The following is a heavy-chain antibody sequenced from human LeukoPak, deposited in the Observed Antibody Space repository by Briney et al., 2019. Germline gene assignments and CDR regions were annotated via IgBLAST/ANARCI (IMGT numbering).Heavy chain of an antibody. V-gene: IGHV4-61*08. CDR3: AREGFRQQPLDV. D-gene: IGHD6-13*01. CDR1: GGSISSGGYY. J-gene: IGHJ6*02. Sequence: SETLSLTCTVSGGSISSGGYYWSWIRQHPGKGLEWIGYIYYSGSTNYNPSLKSRVTISVDTSKNQFSLKLSSVTAADTAVYYCAREGFRQQPLDVWGQGTTVTVSS. CDR2: IYYSGST.